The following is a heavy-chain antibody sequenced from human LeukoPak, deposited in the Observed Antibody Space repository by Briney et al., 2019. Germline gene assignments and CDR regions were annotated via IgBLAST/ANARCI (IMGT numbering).Heavy chain of an antibody. CDR1: GGSISSYY. D-gene: IGHD6-19*01. V-gene: IGHV4-4*07. Sequence: SETLSLTCTVSGGSISSYYWSWLRQPAGKGLEWIRRIYTSGSTNYNPSLKSRVTISVHTSKNQFSLKLSSVTAADTAVYYCAHRTLTSGWYYFDYWGQGTLVAVSS. J-gene: IGHJ4*02. CDR2: IYTSGST. CDR3: AHRTLTSGWYYFDY.